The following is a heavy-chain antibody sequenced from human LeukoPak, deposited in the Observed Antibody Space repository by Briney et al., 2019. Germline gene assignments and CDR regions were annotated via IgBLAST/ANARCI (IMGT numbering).Heavy chain of an antibody. V-gene: IGHV5-51*01. CDR3: ARQVAGLDY. CDR2: IYPGDSDT. CDR1: GYTFTNYW. Sequence: GESLQISCKGSGYTFTNYWIGWVRQMSGKGLEWMGIIYPGDSDTTYSPSFQGQVTISADKSISTAYLQWSSLKASDTAMYYCARQVAGLDYWGQGTLVTVSS. J-gene: IGHJ4*02. D-gene: IGHD6-19*01.